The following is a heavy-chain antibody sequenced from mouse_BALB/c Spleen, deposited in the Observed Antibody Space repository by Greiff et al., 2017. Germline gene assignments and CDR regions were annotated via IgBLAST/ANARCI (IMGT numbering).Heavy chain of an antibody. J-gene: IGHJ2*01. V-gene: IGHV14-3*02. CDR3: ASYYYGSSPYYFDY. CDR2: IDPANGNT. Sequence: VHVKQSGAELVKPGASVKLSCTASGINIKDTYMHWVKQRPEQGLEWIGRIDPANGNTKYDPKFQGKATITADTSSNTAYLQLSSLTSEDTAVYYCASYYYGSSPYYFDYWGQGTTLTVSS. D-gene: IGHD1-1*01. CDR1: GINIKDTY.